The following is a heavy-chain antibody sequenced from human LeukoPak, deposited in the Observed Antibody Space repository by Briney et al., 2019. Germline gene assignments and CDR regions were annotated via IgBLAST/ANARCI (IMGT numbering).Heavy chain of an antibody. CDR1: GFTFSSYA. Sequence: GGSLRLSCAASGFTFSSYAMSWVRQAPGKGLEWVANIKQDGGEKHYVDSVKGRFTISRDNAKNSLYLQMNSLRAEDTAVYYCARRLIRGVIIRDFDSWGQGTQVTVSS. CDR2: IKQDGGEK. V-gene: IGHV3-7*01. J-gene: IGHJ4*02. D-gene: IGHD3-10*01. CDR3: ARRLIRGVIIRDFDS.